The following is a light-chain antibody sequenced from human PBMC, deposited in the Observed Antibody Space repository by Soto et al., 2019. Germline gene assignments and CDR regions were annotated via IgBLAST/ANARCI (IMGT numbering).Light chain of an antibody. CDR2: DAY. J-gene: IGKJ4*01. V-gene: IGKV1-5*01. CDR3: QQYSSYYLPT. Sequence: DLQMTQSPSILSSSLGDSVTITCRDSQSVSRWLAWYQQKPGKAPKLLIYDAYSLNSGVPSTFRASQSGTELTLTITSLLPDDFATYFCQQYSSYYLPTCGGGTKVDIK. CDR1: QSVSRW.